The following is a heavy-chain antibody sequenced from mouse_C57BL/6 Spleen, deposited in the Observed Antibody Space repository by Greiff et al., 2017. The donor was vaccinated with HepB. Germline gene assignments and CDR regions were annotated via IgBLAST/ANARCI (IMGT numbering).Heavy chain of an antibody. CDR3: ARRDYGSLDY. V-gene: IGHV1-80*01. CDR1: GYAFSSYW. J-gene: IGHJ2*01. D-gene: IGHD1-1*01. Sequence: VHLVESGAELVKPGASVKISCKASGYAFSSYWMNWVKQRPGKGLEWIGQIYPGDGDTNYNGKFKGKATLTADKSSSTAYMQLSSLTSEDSAVYFCARRDYGSLDYWGQGTTLTVSS. CDR2: IYPGDGDT.